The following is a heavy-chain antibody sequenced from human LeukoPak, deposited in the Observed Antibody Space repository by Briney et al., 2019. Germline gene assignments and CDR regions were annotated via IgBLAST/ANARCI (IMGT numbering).Heavy chain of an antibody. CDR1: GFTFSSYG. J-gene: IGHJ5*02. D-gene: IGHD4-17*01. V-gene: IGHV3-33*01. CDR3: ARLYGTYPGWFDP. Sequence: GGSLRLSCAASGFTFSSYGMHWVRQAPGKGLEWVAVIWYDGSNKYYADSVKGRFTISRDNSKNTLYLQMNSLRAEDTAVYYCARLYGTYPGWFDPWGHGNLVSVSS. CDR2: IWYDGSNK.